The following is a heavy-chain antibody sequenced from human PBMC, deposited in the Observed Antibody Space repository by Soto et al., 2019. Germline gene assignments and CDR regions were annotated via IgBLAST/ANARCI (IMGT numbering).Heavy chain of an antibody. D-gene: IGHD3-22*01. J-gene: IGHJ4*02. V-gene: IGHV3-48*01. CDR1: GFTFSSYS. CDR2: ISSSSTII. Sequence: EVQLVESGGGLVQPGGSLRLSCAASGFTFSSYSMNWVRQAPGKGLEWVSYISSSSTIIYYADSVKGRFTISRDNAKNSLYLQMNSLRAEDTAVYYCARAPRGSGYYPPIYDFDYWGQGTLVTVSS. CDR3: ARAPRGSGYYPPIYDFDY.